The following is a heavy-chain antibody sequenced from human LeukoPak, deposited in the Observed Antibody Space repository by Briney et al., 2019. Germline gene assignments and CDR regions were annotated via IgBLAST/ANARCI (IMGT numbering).Heavy chain of an antibody. CDR2: IYYSGST. D-gene: IGHD3-10*01. V-gene: IGHV4-39*07. J-gene: IGHJ5*02. CDR3: ARDLYYYGSGSYYNWFDP. CDR1: GGSISSSSYY. Sequence: SETLSLTCTVSGGSISSSSYYWGWIRQPPGKGLEWIGSIYYSGSTYYNSSLKSRVTISVDTSKNQFSLKLSSVTAADTAVYYCARDLYYYGSGSYYNWFDPWGQGTLVTVSS.